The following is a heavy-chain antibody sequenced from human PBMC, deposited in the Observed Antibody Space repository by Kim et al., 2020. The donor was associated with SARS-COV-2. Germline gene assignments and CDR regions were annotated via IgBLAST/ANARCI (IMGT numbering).Heavy chain of an antibody. D-gene: IGHD2-21*01. CDR3: ARDASYCGGDCGWFDP. J-gene: IGHJ5*02. V-gene: IGHV3-11*06. Sequence: SVKGRFTISRDNAKNALYLQMNSLRAEDTAVYYCARDASYCGGDCGWFDPWGQGTLVTVSS.